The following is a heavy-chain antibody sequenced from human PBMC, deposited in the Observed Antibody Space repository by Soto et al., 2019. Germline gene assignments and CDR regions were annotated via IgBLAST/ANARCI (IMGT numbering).Heavy chain of an antibody. CDR1: GFTFSNFA. Sequence: EVQLLESGGGLVQPGGSLRLSCAASGFTFSNFAMSWVRRAPGKGLEWVSAISGGGGSAYYAESVKGRFTISRDTPKNTLYLLMNSLSAEDTAVYYCAKEAGPISRGTYSFDYWGQGTLVTVSS. V-gene: IGHV3-23*01. CDR3: AKEAGPISRGTYSFDY. J-gene: IGHJ4*02. CDR2: ISGGGGSA. D-gene: IGHD1-1*01.